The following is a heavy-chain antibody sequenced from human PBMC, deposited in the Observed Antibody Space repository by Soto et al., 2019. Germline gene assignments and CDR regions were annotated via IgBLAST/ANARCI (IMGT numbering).Heavy chain of an antibody. CDR3: ARDHLYYYDSSDYYRRAFDI. CDR2: IYYSGST. V-gene: IGHV4-31*03. J-gene: IGHJ3*02. D-gene: IGHD3-22*01. CDR1: GGSISSGGYY. Sequence: SETLSLTCTVSGGSISSGGYYWSWIRQHPGKGLEWIGYIYYSGSTYYNPSLKSRVTISVDTSKNQFSLKLSSVTAADTAVYYCARDHLYYYDSSDYYRRAFDIWGQGTMVTRLL.